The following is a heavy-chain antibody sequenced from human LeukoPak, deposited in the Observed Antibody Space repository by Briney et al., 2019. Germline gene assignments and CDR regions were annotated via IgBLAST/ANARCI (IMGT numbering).Heavy chain of an antibody. Sequence: SETLSLTCTVSGGSISSYYWSWIRQPPGKGLKWIGYIYYSGSTNYNPSLKSRVTISVDTSKNQFSLKLSSVTAADTAVYYCARDRAPPTDDYYYMDVWGKGTTVTVSS. CDR3: ARDRAPPTDDYYYMDV. J-gene: IGHJ6*03. CDR2: IYYSGST. V-gene: IGHV4-59*01. CDR1: GGSISSYY.